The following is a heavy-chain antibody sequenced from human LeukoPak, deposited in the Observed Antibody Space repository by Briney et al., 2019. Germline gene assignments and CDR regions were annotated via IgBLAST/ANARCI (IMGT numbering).Heavy chain of an antibody. CDR1: GFTFRNYA. CDR3: APDRRGSDWSVDY. CDR2: ISDSGGRI. V-gene: IGHV3-23*01. J-gene: IGHJ4*02. Sequence: SGGSLRLSCEASGFTFRNYAMSWVRQAPGKGLEWVSVISDSGGRIYYADSVKGRFTISRDNSKNTLCLQMNSLRAEDTAVYYCAPDRRGSDWSVDYWGQGTLVTVSS. D-gene: IGHD3-9*01.